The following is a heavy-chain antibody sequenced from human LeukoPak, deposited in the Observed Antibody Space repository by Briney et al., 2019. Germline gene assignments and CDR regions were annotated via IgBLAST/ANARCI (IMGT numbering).Heavy chain of an antibody. D-gene: IGHD2-2*01. J-gene: IGHJ4*02. Sequence: VASVKVSCKVSGYTLTELSMHWVRQAPGKGLEWMGGFGPEDGETIYAQKFQGRVTMTEDTSTDTAYMELSSLRSEDTAVYYCATGYCSSTSCYQWFDYWGQGTLVTVSS. V-gene: IGHV1-24*01. CDR3: ATGYCSSTSCYQWFDY. CDR2: FGPEDGET. CDR1: GYTLTELS.